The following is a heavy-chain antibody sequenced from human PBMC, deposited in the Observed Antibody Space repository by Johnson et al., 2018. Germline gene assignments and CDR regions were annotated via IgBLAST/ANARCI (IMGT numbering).Heavy chain of an antibody. V-gene: IGHV3-23*04. J-gene: IGHJ5*02. CDR2: ISGSGAKI. D-gene: IGHD3-10*01. CDR3: VKDQDDGSGYYQYGRFDP. Sequence: EVQLVESGGGLVQPGGSLRLSCAASGFTFRMYAMSWVRQAPEKGMEWLAAISGSGAKIVYADSAKGRFTISRDNSRNTLFLQMNSLKTEDTALYYCVKDQDDGSGYYQYGRFDPWGQGTLVTVSS. CDR1: GFTFRMYA.